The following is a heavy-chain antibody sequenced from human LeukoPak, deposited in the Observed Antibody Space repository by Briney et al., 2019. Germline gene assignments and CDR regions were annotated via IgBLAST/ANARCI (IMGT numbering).Heavy chain of an antibody. J-gene: IGHJ4*02. Sequence: SQTLSLTCTVSGGSISSGSYYWSWIRQPAGKGLEWIGRIYTGGSTNYNPSLKSRVTISVDTSKNQFSLKLSSVTAADTAVYYCARNDYGDYVDYWGQGTLVTVSS. D-gene: IGHD4-17*01. V-gene: IGHV4-61*02. CDR1: GGSISSGSYY. CDR3: ARNDYGDYVDY. CDR2: IYTGGST.